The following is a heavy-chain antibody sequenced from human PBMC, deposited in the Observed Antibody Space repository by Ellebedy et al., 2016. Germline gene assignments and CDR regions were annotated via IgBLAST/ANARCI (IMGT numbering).Heavy chain of an antibody. V-gene: IGHV1-46*04. D-gene: IGHD2-15*01. CDR1: GYTFTSYA. J-gene: IGHJ6*02. CDR3: ARAGPNEDKREEYYYYGMDV. CDR2: INPSGGST. Sequence: ASVKVSCKASGYTFTSYAMHWVRQAPGQGLEWMGIINPSGGSTSYAQKLQGRVTMTRDTSTSTVYMELSSLRSEDTAVYYCARAGPNEDKREEYYYYGMDVWGQGTTVTVSS.